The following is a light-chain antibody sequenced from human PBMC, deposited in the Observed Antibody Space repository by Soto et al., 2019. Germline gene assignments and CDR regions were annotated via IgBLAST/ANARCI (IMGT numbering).Light chain of an antibody. Sequence: DIQLTQSPSFLSASVGDRVTITCRASQAINSHLAWYQQKSGGAPKLLINAASALLGGAPSRFSGAGSGTEYTLTISSLQPEDFATYYCQQFLIYPITFGQGTRLE. CDR1: QAINSH. V-gene: IGKV1-9*01. CDR2: AAS. CDR3: QQFLIYPIT. J-gene: IGKJ5*01.